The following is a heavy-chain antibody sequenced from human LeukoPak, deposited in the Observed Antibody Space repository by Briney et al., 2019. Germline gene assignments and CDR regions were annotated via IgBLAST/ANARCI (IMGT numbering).Heavy chain of an antibody. CDR1: GYTFTSYG. Sequence: SVKVSCKASGYTFTSYGISWVRQAAGQGLEWMGGIIPIFGTANYAQKFQGRVTITADESTSTAYMELSSLRSEDTAVYYCARDYYYDSSGPDAFDIWGQGTMVTVSS. V-gene: IGHV1-69*13. CDR3: ARDYYYDSSGPDAFDI. D-gene: IGHD3-22*01. J-gene: IGHJ3*02. CDR2: IIPIFGTA.